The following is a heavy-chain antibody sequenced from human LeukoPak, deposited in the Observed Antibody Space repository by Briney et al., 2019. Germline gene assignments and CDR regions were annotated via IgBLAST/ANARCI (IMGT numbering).Heavy chain of an antibody. V-gene: IGHV3-30*04. J-gene: IGHJ4*02. Sequence: PGGSLRLSCVTSGFTFNNYPMHWVHQAPGKGLEWVAVIGYDGRFKFHSDSVKGRFTISRDDSKNTLYLQMNSLRPEDTALYYCARDPKTGSPDYFDYWGQGTLVTVST. D-gene: IGHD3-10*01. CDR2: IGYDGRFK. CDR1: GFTFNNYP. CDR3: ARDPKTGSPDYFDY.